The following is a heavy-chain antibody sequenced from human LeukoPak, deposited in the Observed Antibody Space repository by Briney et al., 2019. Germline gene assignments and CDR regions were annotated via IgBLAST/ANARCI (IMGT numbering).Heavy chain of an antibody. V-gene: IGHV3-52*01. J-gene: IGHJ3*02. CDR2: IKCDGSEK. D-gene: IGHD3-10*01. Sequence: GGSLRLSCAASGFTFSSSWMHWVCQAPEKGLEWVADIKCDGSEKYYVDSVKGRLTISRDNAKNSLYLQVNSLRAEDMTVYYCVRRKSMVRRTWDAFDIWGQGTMVTVSS. CDR3: VRRKSMVRRTWDAFDI. CDR1: GFTFSSSW.